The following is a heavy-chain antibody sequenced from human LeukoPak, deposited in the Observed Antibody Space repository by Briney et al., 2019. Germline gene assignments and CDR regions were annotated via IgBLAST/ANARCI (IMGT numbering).Heavy chain of an antibody. Sequence: GGSLRLSCAASGFTFRSYWISWVRQAPGKGLEWVSSISGSSGYIYYADSVKGRFTTSRDNAKNSLYLQMNSLRAEDTAVYYCARVTGSGLTAYWGQGTLVTVS. CDR1: GFTFRSYW. D-gene: IGHD2-21*02. V-gene: IGHV3-21*01. J-gene: IGHJ4*02. CDR2: ISGSSGYI. CDR3: ARVTGSGLTAY.